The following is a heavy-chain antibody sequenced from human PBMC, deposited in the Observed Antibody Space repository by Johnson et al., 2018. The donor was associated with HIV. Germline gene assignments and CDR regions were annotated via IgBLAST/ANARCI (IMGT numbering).Heavy chain of an antibody. CDR2: ISYDGSKK. CDR1: GFTFSSYS. CDR3: AREGEGYSSSWYDAFDI. V-gene: IGHV3-30-3*01. Sequence: QVQLVESGGGLVKPGGSLRLSCAASGFTFSSYSMHWVRQAPGKGLEWVAVISYDGSKKNYADSVKGRFTISRDNSKNTLYLQMNSLRAEDTAVYYCAREGEGYSSSWYDAFDIWGQGTLVIVSS. J-gene: IGHJ3*02. D-gene: IGHD6-13*01.